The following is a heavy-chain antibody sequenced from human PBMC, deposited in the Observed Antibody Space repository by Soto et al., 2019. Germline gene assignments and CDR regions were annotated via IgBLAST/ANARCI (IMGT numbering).Heavy chain of an antibody. CDR2: ISTYNGNT. D-gene: IGHD2-8*01. CDR3: ARDPYHVLMVNAPNLYGKDV. V-gene: IGHV1-18*01. Sequence: ASVKVSCKASGYTFTTYDIRWVRQAPGQGLEWMGRISTYNGNTNYPQSLQGRLTLTTDTSTTTAYMELRSLRSDDTAVYYCARDPYHVLMVNAPNLYGKDVRGQGTTVTVSS. J-gene: IGHJ6*01. CDR1: GYTFTTYD.